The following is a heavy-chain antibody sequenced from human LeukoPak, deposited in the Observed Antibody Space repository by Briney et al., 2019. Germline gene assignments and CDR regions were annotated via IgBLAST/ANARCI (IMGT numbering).Heavy chain of an antibody. J-gene: IGHJ6*03. Sequence: PSETLSLTLTGSRGSLSSYYWSWLRQPAGKGLEWIGRIYTSGSTIYNPSLQSRVDIPVDTSKNQFFLKLSSVTAADTALHYFARVALGRQQLVSYHYYYMD. CDR3: ARVALGRQQLVSYHYYYMD. CDR2: IYTSGST. D-gene: IGHD6-13*01. CDR1: RGSLSSYY. V-gene: IGHV4-4*07.